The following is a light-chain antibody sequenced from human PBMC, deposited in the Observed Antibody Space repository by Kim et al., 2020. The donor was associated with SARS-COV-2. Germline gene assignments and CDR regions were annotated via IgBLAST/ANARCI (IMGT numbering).Light chain of an antibody. J-gene: IGLJ3*02. CDR3: NSRDSSGDHVV. V-gene: IGLV3-19*01. CDR2: GKY. Sequence: ALGQTVRLTCQGDSRRNNYATWYQQRPRQAPVLVLYGKYNRPSGIPDRFSGSASGNTASLTITGAQAEDEADYYCNSRDSSGDHVVFGGGTQLTVL. CDR1: SRRNNY.